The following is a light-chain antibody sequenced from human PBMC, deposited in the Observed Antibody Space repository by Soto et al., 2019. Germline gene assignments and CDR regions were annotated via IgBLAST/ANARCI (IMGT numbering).Light chain of an antibody. J-gene: IGKJ5*01. CDR1: QSVSSY. CDR3: QQRSNWPPRIT. Sequence: EIVLTQSPAPLSLSPGERATLSGRASQSVSSYLAWYQQKPGQAPRLLIYDASNRATGIPARFSGSGSGTDFTLTISSLEPEDFAVYYCQQRSNWPPRITFGQGTRLEIK. CDR2: DAS. V-gene: IGKV3-11*01.